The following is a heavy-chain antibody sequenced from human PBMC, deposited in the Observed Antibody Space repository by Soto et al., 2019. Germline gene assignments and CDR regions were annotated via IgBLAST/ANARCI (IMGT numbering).Heavy chain of an antibody. CDR3: ARDNGYFDL. Sequence: GASVKVSCKTSGYTFSSCSINWVRQAPGQGLEWMAWISTYSGNTHYAARVQGRATVTLDKSARTAFMEMRGLTSDDTAVYFCARDNGYFDLWGQGTLVTVSS. CDR2: ISTYSGNT. J-gene: IGHJ4*02. V-gene: IGHV1-18*04. CDR1: GYTFSSCS.